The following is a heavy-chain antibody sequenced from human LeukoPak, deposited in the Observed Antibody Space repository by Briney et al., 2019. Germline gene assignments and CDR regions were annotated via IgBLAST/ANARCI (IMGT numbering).Heavy chain of an antibody. CDR3: ARDLSLGRHDYGDPSDY. CDR2: ISGYNGNT. CDR1: GFTFTNYG. J-gene: IGHJ4*02. Sequence: AAVNVFCKTSGFTFTNYGISWGRHAPGQGPEGMGWISGYNGNTNYVQKFQGRVTLTTDTSTSTAYMELRSLRSDDTAVYYCARDLSLGRHDYGDPSDYWGQRTLVTVSS. D-gene: IGHD4-17*01. V-gene: IGHV1-18*01.